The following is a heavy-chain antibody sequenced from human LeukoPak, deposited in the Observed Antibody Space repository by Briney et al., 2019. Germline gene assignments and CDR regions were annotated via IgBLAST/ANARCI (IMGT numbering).Heavy chain of an antibody. Sequence: ASVKVSCKASGYTFTSYDISWVRQAPGQGPEWMGWISTYNSNTNQAEKLQGRITMTTDTSTSTAYMELRSLRSDDAAVYYCARGAAGSYDYWGQGTLVTVSS. CDR2: ISTYNSNT. V-gene: IGHV1-18*01. J-gene: IGHJ4*02. CDR1: GYTFTSYD. D-gene: IGHD6-13*01. CDR3: ARGAAGSYDY.